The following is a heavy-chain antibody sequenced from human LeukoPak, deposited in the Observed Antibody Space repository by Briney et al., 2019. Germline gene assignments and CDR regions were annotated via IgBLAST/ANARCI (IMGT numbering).Heavy chain of an antibody. J-gene: IGHJ3*02. D-gene: IGHD3-3*01. CDR1: GFTFSSNW. Sequence: QPGGSLRLSCAASGFTFSSNWMHWVRQAPGKGLVWVSRINSDGSSTSYADSVKGRFTISRDNAKNTLYLQMNSLRAEDTAVYYCARARGDNDFWSGYYTPDPFDIWGQGTMVTVSS. CDR2: INSDGSST. CDR3: ARARGDNDFWSGYYTPDPFDI. V-gene: IGHV3-74*01.